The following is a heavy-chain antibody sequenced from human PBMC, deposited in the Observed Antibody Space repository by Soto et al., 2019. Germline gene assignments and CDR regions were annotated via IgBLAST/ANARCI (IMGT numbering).Heavy chain of an antibody. CDR1: GFIFSDYY. Sequence: EVQLVESGGGLVQPGGSLRLSCAASGFIFSDYYMHWVRQGPGKGLVWVSCISGDGGRTYYADSVKGRFTISRDNAKSTLYLQMSSLRRDDTAVYYCVRDFMTMSGINWGQGTLVAVSS. CDR3: VRDFMTMSGIN. V-gene: IGHV3-74*01. J-gene: IGHJ4*02. CDR2: ISGDGGRT. D-gene: IGHD1-20*01.